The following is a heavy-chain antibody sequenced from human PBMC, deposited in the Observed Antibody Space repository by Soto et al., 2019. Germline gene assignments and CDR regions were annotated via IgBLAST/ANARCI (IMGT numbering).Heavy chain of an antibody. CDR2: LYYSGST. CDR3: VGSGYSPFDY. J-gene: IGHJ4*02. D-gene: IGHD3-22*01. CDR1: GGSSISSSYY. Sequence: LETLSLTCTVSGGSSISSSYYWGWIRQPPGKGLEWIGSLYYSGSTYYNPSLKSRVTISVDTSKNQFSLKLSSVTAADTAVYYCVGSGYSPFDYWGQGTLVTVSS. V-gene: IGHV4-39*01.